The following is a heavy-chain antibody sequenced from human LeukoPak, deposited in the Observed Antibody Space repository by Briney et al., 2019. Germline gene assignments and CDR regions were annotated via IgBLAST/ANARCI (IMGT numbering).Heavy chain of an antibody. CDR3: ARDTDYYGSGTLGYLGY. D-gene: IGHD3-10*01. J-gene: IGHJ4*02. CDR2: IYSGGST. V-gene: IGHV3-66*01. Sequence: PGGSLRLSCAVSGFTVNNNFMSWVRQAPGKGLEWVSLIYSGGSTYYTDSVKGRFTISRDNSKNTVYLQMNSLRAEDTAVYYCARDTDYYGSGTLGYLGYWGQGTRVTVSS. CDR1: GFTVNNNF.